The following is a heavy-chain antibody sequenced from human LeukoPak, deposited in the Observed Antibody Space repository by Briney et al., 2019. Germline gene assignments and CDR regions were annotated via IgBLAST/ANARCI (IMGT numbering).Heavy chain of an antibody. V-gene: IGHV4-39*01. CDR3: ARHAVGATFDY. J-gene: IGHJ4*02. CDR2: IYYSGST. D-gene: IGHD1-26*01. CDR1: GGSISSSSYY. Sequence: SETLSLTCTVSGGSISSSSYYWGWILQPPGKGLEGIGSIYYSGSTYYNPSLKSRCTISVDTSKNQFSLKLSSVTAADTAVYYCARHAVGATFDYWGQGTLVTVSS.